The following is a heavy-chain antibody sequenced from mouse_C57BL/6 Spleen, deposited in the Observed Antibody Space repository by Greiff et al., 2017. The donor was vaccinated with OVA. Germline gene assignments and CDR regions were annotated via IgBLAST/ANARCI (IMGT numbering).Heavy chain of an antibody. CDR1: GYTFTSYW. V-gene: IGHV1-64*01. CDR3: ARSLTGTYAMDY. CDR2: IHPNSGST. J-gene: IGHJ4*01. D-gene: IGHD4-1*01. Sequence: VQLQQPGAELVKPGASVKLSCKASGYTFTSYWMHWVKQRPGQGLEWIGMIHPNSGSTNYNEKFKSKATLTVDKSSSTAYMQLSSLTSEDSAVYYCARSLTGTYAMDYWGQGTSVTVSS.